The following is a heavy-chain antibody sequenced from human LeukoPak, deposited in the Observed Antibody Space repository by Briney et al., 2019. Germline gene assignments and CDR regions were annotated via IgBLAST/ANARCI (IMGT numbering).Heavy chain of an antibody. D-gene: IGHD5-24*01. CDR1: GFTFSDYS. V-gene: IGHV3-48*01. CDR2: IGIDSGNT. CDR3: ARDYKYAFDN. J-gene: IGHJ4*02. Sequence: GGSLRLSCAASGFTFSDYSMNWDRQAPGKGLEWISYIGIDSGNTNYADSVKGRFTISGDKAKNSLYLQMNSLRVEDTAVYYCARDYKYAFDNWGQGTLVTVSS.